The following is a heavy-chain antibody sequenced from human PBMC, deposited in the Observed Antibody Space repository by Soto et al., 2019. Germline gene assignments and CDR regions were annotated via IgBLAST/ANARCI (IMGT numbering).Heavy chain of an antibody. CDR2: IQSKADGGSA. CDR3: TTDFFLKALYYFDY. CDR1: GFAFSNVW. D-gene: IGHD3-3*01. V-gene: IGHV3-15*07. Sequence: GGSLRLSCVASGFAFSNVWINWVRQGPGKGLEWVGRIQSKADGGSADYAAPVKGRFTISRDDSKNTLYLQMNSLKTEDTAVYYCTTDFFLKALYYFDYWGQGTLVTVSS. J-gene: IGHJ4*02.